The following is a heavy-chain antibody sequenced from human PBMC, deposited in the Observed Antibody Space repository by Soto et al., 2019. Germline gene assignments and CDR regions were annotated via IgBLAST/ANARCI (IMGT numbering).Heavy chain of an antibody. Sequence: EVQLVESGGGLVQPWGSLKLSCAASGFTFSGSAMHWVRQASGKGLEWVGRIRSKANSYATAYAASVKGRFTISRDDSKNTAYLQMNSLKTEDTAVYYCTADTAMTNYGMDVWGQGTTVTVSS. CDR1: GFTFSGSA. CDR3: TADTAMTNYGMDV. J-gene: IGHJ6*02. D-gene: IGHD5-18*01. CDR2: IRSKANSYAT. V-gene: IGHV3-73*02.